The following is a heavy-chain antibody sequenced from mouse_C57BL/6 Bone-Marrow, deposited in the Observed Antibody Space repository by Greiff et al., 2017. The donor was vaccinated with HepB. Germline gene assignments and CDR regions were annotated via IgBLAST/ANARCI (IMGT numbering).Heavy chain of an antibody. CDR1: GFTFSDYG. D-gene: IGHD1-1*01. V-gene: IGHV5-15*01. CDR3: ASIYYYGSSSGFAY. CDR2: ISNLAYSI. Sequence: EVMLVESGGGLVQPGGSLKLSCAASGFTFSDYGMAWVRQAPRKGPEWVAFISNLAYSIYYADTVTGRFTISREKAKNTLYLEMSSLRSEDTAMYYCASIYYYGSSSGFAYWGQGTLVTVSA. J-gene: IGHJ3*01.